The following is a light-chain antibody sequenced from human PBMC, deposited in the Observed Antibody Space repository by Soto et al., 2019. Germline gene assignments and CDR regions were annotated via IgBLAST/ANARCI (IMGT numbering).Light chain of an antibody. J-gene: IGKJ1*01. Sequence: EIVMTQSPATLSVSPGEGATLSCRASQSVSDNLAWYQQKPGQAPGLPIYSTSLRAAGVPARFSGSGSGTDFTLTISGLQSEDFALYYCQQYGYWPWTFGQGTKVEIK. CDR1: QSVSDN. CDR2: STS. CDR3: QQYGYWPWT. V-gene: IGKV3-15*01.